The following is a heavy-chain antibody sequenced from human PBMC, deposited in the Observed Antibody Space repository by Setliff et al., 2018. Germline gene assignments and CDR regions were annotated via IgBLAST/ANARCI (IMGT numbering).Heavy chain of an antibody. CDR3: AGDPPSSGYAFHI. V-gene: IGHV3-33*01. CDR1: GFTFSSYA. J-gene: IGHJ3*02. CDR2: IWYDGSNT. Sequence: GGSLRLSCAASGFTFSSYAMHWVRQAPGKGLEWVAFIWYDGSNTYYTGSVKGRFTISRDNSRNTLYLQMNSLRAEDTAVYYCAGDPPSSGYAFHIWGQGTMVTVS. D-gene: IGHD5-12*01.